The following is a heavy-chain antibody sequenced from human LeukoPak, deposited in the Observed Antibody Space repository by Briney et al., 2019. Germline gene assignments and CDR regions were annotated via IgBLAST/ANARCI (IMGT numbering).Heavy chain of an antibody. CDR3: ARDGRGGHNDF. V-gene: IGHV3-7*01. J-gene: IGHJ4*02. Sequence: PSETLSLTCAVSGGSISTNNWWSWVRQAPGKGLEWVANIREDGGHTNYVDSVKGRFTISRDNAKNSLFLQMDGLRVDDTAVYFCARDGRGGHNDFWGQGTLITVSS. CDR1: GGSISTNNW. CDR2: IREDGGHT. D-gene: IGHD4-23*01.